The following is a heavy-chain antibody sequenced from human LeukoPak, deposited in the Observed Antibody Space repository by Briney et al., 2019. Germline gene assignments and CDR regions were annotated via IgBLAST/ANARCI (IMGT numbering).Heavy chain of an antibody. CDR1: GFTFDDYA. Sequence: PGRSLRLSCAASGFTFDDYAMHWVRRAPGKGLEWVSGISWNSGSIGYADSVKGRFTISRDNAKNSLYLQMNSLRAEDTALYYCAKALGPTGMFDPWGQGTLVTVSS. V-gene: IGHV3-9*01. CDR2: ISWNSGSI. J-gene: IGHJ5*02. CDR3: AKALGPTGMFDP. D-gene: IGHD7-27*01.